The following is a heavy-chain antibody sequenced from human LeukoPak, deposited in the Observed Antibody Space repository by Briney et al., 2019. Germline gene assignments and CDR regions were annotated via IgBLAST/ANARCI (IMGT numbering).Heavy chain of an antibody. D-gene: IGHD2-2*01. CDR1: GFTFSSYA. V-gene: IGHV3-30-3*01. CDR2: ISYDGSNK. Sequence: PGGSLRLSCAASGFTFSSYAMHWVRQAPGKGLEWVAVISYDGSNKYYADSVKGRFTISRDNSKNTLYLRMNSLRAEDTAVYYCASARYCSSTSCYPPDYWGQGTLVTVSS. CDR3: ASARYCSSTSCYPPDY. J-gene: IGHJ4*02.